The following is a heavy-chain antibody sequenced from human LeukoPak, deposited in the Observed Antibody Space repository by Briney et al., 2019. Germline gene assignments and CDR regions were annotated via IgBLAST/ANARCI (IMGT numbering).Heavy chain of an antibody. CDR2: MNPNSGNT. Sequence: ASVKVSCKASGYTFTSYYMHWVRQATGQGLEWMGWMNPNSGNTGYAQKFQGRVTITRNTSISTAYMELSSLRSEDTAVYYCARAGNWNRGAFDIWGQGTMVTVSS. CDR1: GYTFTSYY. D-gene: IGHD1-20*01. J-gene: IGHJ3*02. CDR3: ARAGNWNRGAFDI. V-gene: IGHV1-8*03.